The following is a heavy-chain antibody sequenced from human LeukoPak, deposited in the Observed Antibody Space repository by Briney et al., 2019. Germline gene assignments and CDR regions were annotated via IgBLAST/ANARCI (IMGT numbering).Heavy chain of an antibody. V-gene: IGHV1-2*02. CDR3: ARGRYCSSTSCYYFDH. D-gene: IGHD2-2*01. Sequence: ASVKVSCKASGYTFTGYYMHWVRQAPGQGLEWMGWINPNSGGTNYAQKFQGRVTMTRDTSISTAYMELSRLRSDDTAVYYCARGRYCSSTSCYYFDHWGQGTLVTVSS. CDR1: GYTFTGYY. CDR2: INPNSGGT. J-gene: IGHJ4*02.